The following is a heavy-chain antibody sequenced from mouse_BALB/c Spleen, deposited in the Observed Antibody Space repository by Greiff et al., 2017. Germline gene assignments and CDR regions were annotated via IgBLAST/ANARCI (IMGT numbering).Heavy chain of an antibody. V-gene: IGHV5-6-5*01. D-gene: IGHD2-4*01. Sequence: EVKLVESGGGLVKPGGSLKLSCAASGFTFSSYAMSWVRQTPEKRMEWVASISSGGSTYYPDSVKGRFTISRDNARNILYLQMSSLRSEDTAMYYCARGGDYDGTGAWFAYWGQGTLVTVSA. CDR3: ARGGDYDGTGAWFAY. J-gene: IGHJ3*01. CDR2: ISSGGST. CDR1: GFTFSSYA.